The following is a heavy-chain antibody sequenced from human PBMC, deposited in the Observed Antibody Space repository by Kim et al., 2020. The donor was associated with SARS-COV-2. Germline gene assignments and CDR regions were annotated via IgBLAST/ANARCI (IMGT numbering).Heavy chain of an antibody. J-gene: IGHJ6*02. V-gene: IGHV3-66*01. Sequence: STYYTDSVKGRITISRDNSKTTLYLQMNSLRAEDTAVYYCARDLGDYGVDVWGQGTTVTVSS. CDR3: ARDLGDYGVDV. CDR2: ST.